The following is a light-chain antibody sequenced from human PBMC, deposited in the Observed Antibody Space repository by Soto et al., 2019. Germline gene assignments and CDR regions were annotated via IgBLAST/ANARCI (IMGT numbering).Light chain of an antibody. V-gene: IGLV4-69*01. CDR1: SGHSTYA. CDR3: PTWGTGGDVV. J-gene: IGLJ2*01. CDR2: LNSDGRH. Sequence: QSVLTQSPSASASLGASVKLTCTLSSGHSTYAIAWHQQQPEKGPRYLMKLNSDGRHSKGDGIPDRFSGTSSGAERYLTISSLQSEYEADYYCPTWGTGGDVVFGGGTKVTVL.